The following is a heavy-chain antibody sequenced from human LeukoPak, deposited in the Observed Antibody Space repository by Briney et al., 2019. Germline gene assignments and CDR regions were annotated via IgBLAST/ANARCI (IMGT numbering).Heavy chain of an antibody. CDR3: AKTLMNQRPSSLWAIAAPGPHYMDV. CDR1: GFTFSSYG. CDR2: IPYDGSNK. Sequence: GGSLRLSCAASGFTFSSYGMHWVRQAPGKGLNWVAFIPYDGSNKYYADSVKGRFTISRDNSKNTLYLQMNSLRAEDTAVYYCAKTLMNQRPSSLWAIAAPGPHYMDVWGKGTTVTVSS. D-gene: IGHD6-25*01. V-gene: IGHV3-30*02. J-gene: IGHJ6*03.